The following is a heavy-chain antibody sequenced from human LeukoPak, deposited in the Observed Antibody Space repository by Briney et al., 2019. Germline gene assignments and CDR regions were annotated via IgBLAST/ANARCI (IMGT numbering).Heavy chain of an antibody. D-gene: IGHD6-19*01. Sequence: PGGSLRLSCAASGFTFSSYAMSCVRQAPGKGLEWASGISGSGAYTYYADSVKGRFTISRDNSKNTLYLQMNSLRAEDTAVYYCAKDSSGPAYWGQGTLVTVSS. CDR3: AKDSSGPAY. J-gene: IGHJ4*02. CDR2: ISGSGAYT. V-gene: IGHV3-23*01. CDR1: GFTFSSYA.